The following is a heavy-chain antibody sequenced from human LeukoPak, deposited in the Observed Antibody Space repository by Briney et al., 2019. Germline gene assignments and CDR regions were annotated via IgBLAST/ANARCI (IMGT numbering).Heavy chain of an antibody. CDR1: GFIFSSHW. Sequence: GGSLRLSCAASGFIFSSHWMSWVRQAPGKGLEWVSGIIGSGGSTYYADSVKGRFTISRDNSKNTLYLQMNSLRAEDTAVYYCAKWPWELLSSYFDYWGQGTLVTVSS. CDR3: AKWPWELLSSYFDY. CDR2: IIGSGGST. D-gene: IGHD1-26*01. V-gene: IGHV3-23*01. J-gene: IGHJ4*02.